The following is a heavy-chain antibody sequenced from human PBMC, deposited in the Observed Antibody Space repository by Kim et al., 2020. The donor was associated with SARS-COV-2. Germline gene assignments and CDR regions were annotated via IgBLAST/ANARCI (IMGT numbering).Heavy chain of an antibody. J-gene: IGHJ5*02. V-gene: IGHV1-18*04. Sequence: ASVKVSCKASGYTFTSYGISWVRQAPGQGLEWMGWISAYNGNTNYAQKLQGRVTMTTDTSTSTAYMELRSLRSDDTAVYYCARDPGFTMVRGVITQNWFDPWGQGTLVTVSS. D-gene: IGHD3-10*01. CDR1: GYTFTSYG. CDR2: ISAYNGNT. CDR3: ARDPGFTMVRGVITQNWFDP.